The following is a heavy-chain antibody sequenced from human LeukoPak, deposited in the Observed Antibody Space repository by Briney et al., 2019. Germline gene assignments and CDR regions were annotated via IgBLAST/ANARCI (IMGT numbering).Heavy chain of an antibody. CDR3: AKVTTYYYDSSRAYHFDY. D-gene: IGHD3-22*01. J-gene: IGHJ4*02. CDR1: GFTFSSYS. CDR2: ISSSSSYI. Sequence: GGSLRLSCAASGFTFSSYSMNWVRQAPGKGLEWVSSISSSSSYIYYADSVKGRFTISRDNAKNSLYLQMNSLRAEDTAVYYCAKVTTYYYDSSRAYHFDYWGQGTLVTVSS. V-gene: IGHV3-21*04.